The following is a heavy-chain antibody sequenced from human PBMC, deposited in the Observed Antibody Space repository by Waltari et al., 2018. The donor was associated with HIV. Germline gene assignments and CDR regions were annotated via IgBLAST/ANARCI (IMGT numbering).Heavy chain of an antibody. CDR2: IKQDGSEK. CDR3: ATSRTFDY. Sequence: EVLLVESGGGLVQPGGSLRLSCTASGFMFTSYWMSWVRQAPGEGLEWVANIKQDGSEKYYVDSVKGRCTISRDNAKNSLYLQMNSLRAEDTAMYYCATSRTFDYWGQGPLVTVSS. D-gene: IGHD2-2*01. CDR1: GFMFTSYW. V-gene: IGHV3-7*01. J-gene: IGHJ4*02.